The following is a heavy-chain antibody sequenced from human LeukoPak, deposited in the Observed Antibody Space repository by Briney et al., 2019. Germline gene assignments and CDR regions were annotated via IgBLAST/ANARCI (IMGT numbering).Heavy chain of an antibody. CDR1: GFTFSSYA. V-gene: IGHV3-30*04. D-gene: IGHD6-19*01. CDR2: ISYDGSNK. J-gene: IGHJ5*02. CDR3: AGNPSSSGWYFVFHP. Sequence: GGSLRLSCAASGFTFSSYAMHWVRQAPGKGLEWVAVISYDGSNKYYADSVKGRFTISRDNSKNTLYLQMNSLRAEDTAVYYCAGNPSSSGWYFVFHPLGQGTLVTVSS.